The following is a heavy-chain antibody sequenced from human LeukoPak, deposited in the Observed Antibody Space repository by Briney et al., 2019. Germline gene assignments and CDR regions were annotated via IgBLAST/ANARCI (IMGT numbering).Heavy chain of an antibody. D-gene: IGHD6-19*01. CDR2: IYHSGST. CDR3: ARDSGSGWPIDY. J-gene: IGHJ4*02. CDR1: GYSISSGYY. Sequence: PSETLSLTCAVSGYSISSGYYWGWIRQPPGKGLEWIGSIYHSGSTYYNPSLKNRVTISVDTSKNQFSLKLSSVTAADTAVYYCARDSGSGWPIDYWGQGTLVIVSS. V-gene: IGHV4-38-2*02.